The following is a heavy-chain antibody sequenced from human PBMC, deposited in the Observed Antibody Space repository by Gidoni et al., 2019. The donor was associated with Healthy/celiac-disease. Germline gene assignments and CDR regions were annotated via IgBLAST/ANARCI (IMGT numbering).Heavy chain of an antibody. CDR1: GGSISSGGYY. V-gene: IGHV4-31*03. CDR2: IYYSGST. Sequence: QVQLQESGPGLVKPSQPLSLTCTVSGGSISSGGYYWSWIRQHPGKGLEWIGYIYYSGSTYYNPSLKSRVTISVDTSKNQFSLKLSSVTAADTAVYYCARKVSVTTEHAFDIWGQGTMVTVSS. D-gene: IGHD4-17*01. CDR3: ARKVSVTTEHAFDI. J-gene: IGHJ3*02.